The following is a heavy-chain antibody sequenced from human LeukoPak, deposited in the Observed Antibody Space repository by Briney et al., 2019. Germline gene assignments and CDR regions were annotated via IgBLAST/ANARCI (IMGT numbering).Heavy chain of an antibody. V-gene: IGHV4-59*02. CDR3: ARDRRAVRFDY. Sequence: SETLSLTCTVSGGSVSSYYWSWIRQPPGKGLEWIGYIYYSGSTNYNPSLKSRVTISVDTSKNQFSLKLSSVTAADTAVYYCARDRRAVRFDYWGQGTPVTVSS. CDR2: IYYSGST. D-gene: IGHD6-19*01. J-gene: IGHJ4*02. CDR1: GGSVSSYY.